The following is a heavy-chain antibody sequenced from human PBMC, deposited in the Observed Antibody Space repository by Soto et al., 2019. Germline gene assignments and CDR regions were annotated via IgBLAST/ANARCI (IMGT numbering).Heavy chain of an antibody. D-gene: IGHD2-15*01. Sequence: SETLSLTCTVSGGSISSGDYYWSWIRQPPGKGLEWIGYIYYSGSTYYNPSLKSRVTISVDTSKNRFSLKLSSVTAADTAVYYCARDGARGRDYYYGMDVWGQGTTVTVSS. CDR1: GGSISSGDYY. J-gene: IGHJ6*02. V-gene: IGHV4-30-4*01. CDR3: ARDGARGRDYYYGMDV. CDR2: IYYSGST.